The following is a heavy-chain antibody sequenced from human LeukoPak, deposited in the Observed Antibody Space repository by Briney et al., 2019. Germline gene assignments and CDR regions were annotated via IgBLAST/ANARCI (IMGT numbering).Heavy chain of an antibody. J-gene: IGHJ6*02. Sequence: GGSLRLSCAASGFSVSANYMSWVRQAPGKGLEWVSVIYRSGSTYYADSVKGRFSISRDNSKNTVNLQMNNLRVEDTAVYYCARDGVYHYGMDVWGQGTTVTVSS. CDR1: GFSVSANY. CDR2: IYRSGST. V-gene: IGHV3-53*01. CDR3: ARDGVYHYGMDV.